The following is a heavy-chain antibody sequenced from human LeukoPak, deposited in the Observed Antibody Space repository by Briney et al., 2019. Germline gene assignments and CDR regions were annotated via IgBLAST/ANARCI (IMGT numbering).Heavy chain of an antibody. CDR2: IYPGDSDT. CDR3: ARHLGGSGWYFDY. J-gene: IGHJ4*02. Sequence: GESLKISCRASGHDFPDYWIGWVRQMPGKGLEWMGIIYPGDSDTRYSPSFQGQVTISADKSISTAYLQWSSLKASDTAMYYCARHLGGSGWYFDYWGQGTLVTVSS. D-gene: IGHD6-19*01. CDR1: GHDFPDYW. V-gene: IGHV5-51*01.